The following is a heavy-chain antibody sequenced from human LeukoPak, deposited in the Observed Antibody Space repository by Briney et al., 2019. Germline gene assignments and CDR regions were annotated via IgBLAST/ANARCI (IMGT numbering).Heavy chain of an antibody. D-gene: IGHD3-10*01. Sequence: PSETLSLTCAVSGDPISSGVYSWRWIRQPPGKGREWIGAIYQSGGTYYNPSLRSRVTLSLDRSNNQFSLTLNSVTAADTAVYYCARGLDYYGSGSYLNNWFDPWGQGTLVTVSS. J-gene: IGHJ5*02. V-gene: IGHV4-30-2*01. CDR1: GDPISSGVYS. CDR2: IYQSGGT. CDR3: ARGLDYYGSGSYLNNWFDP.